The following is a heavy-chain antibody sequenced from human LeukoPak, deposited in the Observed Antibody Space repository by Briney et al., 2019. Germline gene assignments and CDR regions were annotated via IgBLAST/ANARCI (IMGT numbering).Heavy chain of an antibody. CDR3: ARDLGMRSRAGNWFDP. D-gene: IGHD7-27*01. CDR1: GASINSGDYY. CDR2: IYYSGST. Sequence: SETLSLTCTVSGASINSGDYYWSWIRQSPGKGLEWIGYIYYSGSTYYNPSLESRVTISVDTSRNQFSLKLSSVTAADTAVYYCARDLGMRSRAGNWFDPWGQGTLVTVSS. J-gene: IGHJ5*02. V-gene: IGHV4-30-4*08.